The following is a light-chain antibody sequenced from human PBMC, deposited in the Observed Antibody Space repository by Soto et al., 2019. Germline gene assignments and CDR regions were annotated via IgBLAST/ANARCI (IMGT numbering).Light chain of an antibody. V-gene: IGLV2-14*01. CDR2: DVS. Sequence: QSALTQPASVSGSPGQSITISCTGTSSDVGGYNYVSWYQQHPGKAPKLMIYDVSNRPSGVSNRFSGSKSGNTASLTISGRQAEDEADYSGSAYTSSSTLVVFGGGTKLTV. J-gene: IGLJ2*01. CDR1: SSDVGGYNY. CDR3: SAYTSSSTLVV.